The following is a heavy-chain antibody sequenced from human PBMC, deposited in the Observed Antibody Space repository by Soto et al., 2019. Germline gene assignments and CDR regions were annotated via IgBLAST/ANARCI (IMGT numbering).Heavy chain of an antibody. D-gene: IGHD1-1*01. CDR2: IYSTGST. J-gene: IGHJ4*02. CDR1: GGSISSSLFY. Sequence: SETLSLTCTVSGGSISSSLFYWGWIRQPPGKGLEWIGNIYSTGSTDYNPSLKSRVTVSVDTSKNQFSLQLSSVTAADTAVYYCARQLMGTMEDYFDYWGQGTLVTVSS. V-gene: IGHV4-39*01. CDR3: ARQLMGTMEDYFDY.